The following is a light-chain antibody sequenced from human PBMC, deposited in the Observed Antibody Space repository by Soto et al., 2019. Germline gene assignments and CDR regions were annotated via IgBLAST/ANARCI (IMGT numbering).Light chain of an antibody. CDR2: EVT. CDR3: SSYTSTSTLYV. Sequence: QSILTQPASVSGSPGQSITISCTGTSSDVGGYNYVSWYQQHPYKAPKLMIYEVTNRPSGVSFRFSGSKSGNTASLTISGLQPEDEADYYCSSYTSTSTLYVFGTGTKLTVL. V-gene: IGLV2-14*01. CDR1: SSDVGGYNY. J-gene: IGLJ1*01.